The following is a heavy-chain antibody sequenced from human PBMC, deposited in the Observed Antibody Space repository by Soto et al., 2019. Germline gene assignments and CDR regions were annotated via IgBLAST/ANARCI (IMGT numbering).Heavy chain of an antibody. D-gene: IGHD3-16*01. CDR3: ARGGTPIDY. CDR2: ISAYNGNT. J-gene: IGHJ4*02. CDR1: GYTFTNFG. V-gene: IGHV1-18*01. Sequence: QVQLVQSGAEVKKPGASVKVSCKASGYTFTNFGISWVRQAPGQGLEWMGWISAYNGNTNYAQNFQGRVTMTTDTSTSPAYRELRSLRSDDTAVYYSARGGTPIDYWGQGTLVTVSS.